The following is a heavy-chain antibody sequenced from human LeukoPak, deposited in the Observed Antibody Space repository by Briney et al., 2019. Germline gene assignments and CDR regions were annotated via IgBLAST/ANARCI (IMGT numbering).Heavy chain of an antibody. Sequence: ASVKVSCKASGGTFSSYAISWVRQAPGQGLEWMGGVIPIFGTANYAQKFQGRVTITADESTSTAYMELSSLRAEDTAVYYCAKDYYYYDSSGYYYAWGQGTLVTVSS. D-gene: IGHD3-22*01. CDR2: VIPIFGTA. V-gene: IGHV1-69*13. J-gene: IGHJ4*02. CDR3: AKDYYYYDSSGYYYA. CDR1: GGTFSSYA.